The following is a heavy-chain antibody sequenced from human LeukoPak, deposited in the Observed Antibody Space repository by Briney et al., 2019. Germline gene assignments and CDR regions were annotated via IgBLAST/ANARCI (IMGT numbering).Heavy chain of an antibody. Sequence: GESLKISCAASGFTFSSYAMHWVRQAPGKGLEWVAVIWYDGSNKYYADSVKGRFTISRDNSRNTLYLQMNSLRAEDTAVYYCAKVYSSSWYAVFDYWGQGTLVPVSS. CDR2: IWYDGSNK. CDR1: GFTFSSYA. J-gene: IGHJ4*02. D-gene: IGHD6-13*01. V-gene: IGHV3-33*06. CDR3: AKVYSSSWYAVFDY.